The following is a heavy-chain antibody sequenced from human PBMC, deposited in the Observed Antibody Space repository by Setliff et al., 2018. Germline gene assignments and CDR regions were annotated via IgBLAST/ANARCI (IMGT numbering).Heavy chain of an antibody. J-gene: IGHJ4*02. Sequence: GGSLRLSCAASGFTFSSYSMNWVRQAPGKGLEWVSSISSSSSTIYYADSVKGRFTISRDNAKNSLYLQMNSLRAEDTAVYYCARTGYSYGTYYFDYWGQGTLVTVSS. CDR3: ARTGYSYGTYYFDY. V-gene: IGHV3-21*04. CDR2: ISSSSSTI. D-gene: IGHD5-18*01. CDR1: GFTFSSYS.